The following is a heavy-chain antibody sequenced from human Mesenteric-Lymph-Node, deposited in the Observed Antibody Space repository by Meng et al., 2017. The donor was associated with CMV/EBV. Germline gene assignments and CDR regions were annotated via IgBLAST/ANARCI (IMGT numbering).Heavy chain of an antibody. CDR2: ISWNSGSI. CDR3: AKGSRLVPAATHFDF. J-gene: IGHJ4*02. D-gene: IGHD2-2*01. CDR1: GFTLSSYW. V-gene: IGHV3-9*01. Sequence: SLKISCAASGFTLSSYWMHWVRQAPGKGLEWVSGISWNSGSIGYADSVKGRFTISRDNAKKSLHLQMNSLRVEDTALYYCAKGSRLVPAATHFDFWGQGTLVTVSS.